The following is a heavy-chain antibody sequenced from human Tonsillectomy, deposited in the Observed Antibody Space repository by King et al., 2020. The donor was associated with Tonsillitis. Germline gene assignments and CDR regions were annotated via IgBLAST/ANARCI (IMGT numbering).Heavy chain of an antibody. V-gene: IGHV4-39*01. D-gene: IGHD4-17*01. Sequence: QLQESGPGLVKPSETLSLTCTVSGGSISSSSYYWGWIRQPPGKGLEWIGSIYYSGSTYYNPSLKSRVTISVDTSKNQFSLKLSSVTAADTAVYYCARGGDYGDYLDYWGQGTLVTVSS. CDR2: IYYSGST. CDR3: ARGGDYGDYLDY. CDR1: GGSISSSSYY. J-gene: IGHJ4*02.